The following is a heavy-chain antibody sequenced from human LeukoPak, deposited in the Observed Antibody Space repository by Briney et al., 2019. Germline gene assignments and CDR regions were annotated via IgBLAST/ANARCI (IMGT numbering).Heavy chain of an antibody. J-gene: IGHJ4*02. Sequence: SGGSLRLSCAASGFTFSSFAMSWVRQAPGKGLEWVSAISGSGDNTFYADSVRGRFTISRDNSKNTLYLQMNSLRAEDTAVYYCAKPTRGSGSFLIDFWGQGTLVTVSS. D-gene: IGHD1-26*01. V-gene: IGHV3-23*01. CDR2: ISGSGDNT. CDR1: GFTFSSFA. CDR3: AKPTRGSGSFLIDF.